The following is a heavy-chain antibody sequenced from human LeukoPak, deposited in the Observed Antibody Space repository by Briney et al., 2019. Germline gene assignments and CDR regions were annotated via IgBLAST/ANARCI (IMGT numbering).Heavy chain of an antibody. CDR3: AKEKYRGYSYGSGDY. J-gene: IGHJ4*02. V-gene: IGHV3-30*18. Sequence: GGSLRLSCAASGFTFSSYGMHWVRQAPGKGLEWVAAISFDGRNKYFADSVKGRFTISRDNSKNTLYLQMNSLRAEDTAVYYCAKEKYRGYSYGSGDYWGQGTLVTVFS. CDR1: GFTFSSYG. CDR2: ISFDGRNK. D-gene: IGHD5-18*01.